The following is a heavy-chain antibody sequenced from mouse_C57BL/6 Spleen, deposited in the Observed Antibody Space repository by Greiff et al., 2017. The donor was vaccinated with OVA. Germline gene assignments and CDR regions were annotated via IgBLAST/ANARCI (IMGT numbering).Heavy chain of an antibody. CDR2: IRNKANGYTT. J-gene: IGHJ3*01. CDR3: ARSAYGYDGAWFAY. CDR1: GFTFTDYY. V-gene: IGHV7-3*01. Sequence: EVKLVESGGGLVQPGGSLSLSCAASGFTFTDYYLSWVRQPPGKALEWLGFIRNKANGYTTEYSASVKGRFTISSDNSQSILYLQMNALRAEDSATYYCARSAYGYDGAWFAYWGQGTLVTVSA. D-gene: IGHD2-2*01.